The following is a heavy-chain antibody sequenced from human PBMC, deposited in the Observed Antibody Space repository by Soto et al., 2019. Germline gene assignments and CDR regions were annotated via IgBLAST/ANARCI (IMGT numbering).Heavy chain of an antibody. CDR3: ARRPGGGSPYYFDY. D-gene: IGHD3-16*01. V-gene: IGHV3-21*01. CDR1: GFTFSSYS. Sequence: GGSLRLSCAASGFTFSSYSMNWVRQAPGKGLEWVSSISSSSSYIYYADSVKGRFTISRDNAKNSLYLQMNSLRAEDTAVYYCARRPGGGSPYYFDYWGQGTLVTVSS. CDR2: ISSSSSYI. J-gene: IGHJ4*02.